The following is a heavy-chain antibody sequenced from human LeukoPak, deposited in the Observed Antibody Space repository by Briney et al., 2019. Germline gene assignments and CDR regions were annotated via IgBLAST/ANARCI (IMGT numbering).Heavy chain of an antibody. Sequence: ASVKASCKASGSPFTTYYMHWVRQAPGHGLERMGIINPSGGSTSYAQKFQGRVTMTRDTSTSTVYMELSSLRSEDTAVYYCARDQAGPDKVGADYWGQGTLVTASS. CDR2: INPSGGST. D-gene: IGHD1-26*01. J-gene: IGHJ4*02. CDR3: ARDQAGPDKVGADY. V-gene: IGHV1-46*01. CDR1: GSPFTTYY.